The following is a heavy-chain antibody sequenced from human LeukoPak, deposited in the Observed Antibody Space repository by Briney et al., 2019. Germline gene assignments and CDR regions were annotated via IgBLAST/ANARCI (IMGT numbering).Heavy chain of an antibody. V-gene: IGHV4-39*01. CDR3: ASPSSSSSTYDY. J-gene: IGHJ4*02. CDR1: GGSISSSRYY. Sequence: SDTLSLTCSVSGGSISSSRYYWGWIRQPPGKGLEWIGSINYSGNTYYNASLKSRVTISVDTSKNQFSLKLSSVTAADTAVYYCASPSSSSSTYDYWGQGNLVIVSS. CDR2: INYSGNT. D-gene: IGHD6-6*01.